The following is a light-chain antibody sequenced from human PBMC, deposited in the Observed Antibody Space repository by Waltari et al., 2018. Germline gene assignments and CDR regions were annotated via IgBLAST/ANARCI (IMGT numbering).Light chain of an antibody. CDR2: KAS. J-gene: IGKJ2*01. V-gene: IGKV1-5*03. CDR1: QSISTW. CDR3: QQYSTYYT. Sequence: DIQMTQSPSTLSASVGDRVTITCRASQSISTWLAWYQQKPGKAPNLLIYKASNVESGVPSRFSGSGSGTEFTLSISSLQPDDFATYYCQQYSTYYTFGQGTKLEIK.